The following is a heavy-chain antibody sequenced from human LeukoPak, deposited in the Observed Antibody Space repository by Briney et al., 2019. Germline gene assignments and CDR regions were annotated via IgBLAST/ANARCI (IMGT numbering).Heavy chain of an antibody. CDR3: ARDSVTNYGDYVVDY. V-gene: IGHV3-74*01. Sequence: PGGSLRLSCAASGFTFSSYWMRWVRQAPGKGLVWVSRINSDGSSTSYADSVKGRFTISRDNAKNTLYLQMNSLRAEDTAVYYCARDSVTNYGDYVVDYWGQGTLVTVSS. CDR1: GFTFSSYW. D-gene: IGHD4-17*01. CDR2: INSDGSST. J-gene: IGHJ4*02.